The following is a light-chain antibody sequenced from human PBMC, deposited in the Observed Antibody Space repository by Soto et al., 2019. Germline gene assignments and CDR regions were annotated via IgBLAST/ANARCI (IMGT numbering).Light chain of an antibody. CDR2: DAS. V-gene: IGKV3-15*01. CDR1: QNVYTN. Sequence: EIVMTQSPATLSASPGEGATLSCKDGQNVYTNLAWYQQRPGQPPRLLIYDASTRATGISARFSGSGYGTEFTLTISSLQSEDFAVYFCQQCRTWPLTFGGGTKVEIK. CDR3: QQCRTWPLT. J-gene: IGKJ4*02.